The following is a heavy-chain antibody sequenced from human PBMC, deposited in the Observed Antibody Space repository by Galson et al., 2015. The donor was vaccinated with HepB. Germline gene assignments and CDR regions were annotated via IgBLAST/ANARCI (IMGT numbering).Heavy chain of an antibody. D-gene: IGHD6-13*01. CDR3: AREGRVAAAGTEGYFDY. V-gene: IGHV3-7*03. CDR1: GFTFSSYW. Sequence: SLRLSCAASGFTFSSYWMSWVRQAPGKGLGWVANIKQDGSEKYYVDSVKGRFTISRDNAKNSLYLQMNSLRAEDTAVYYCAREGRVAAAGTEGYFDYWGQGTLVTVSS. J-gene: IGHJ4*02. CDR2: IKQDGSEK.